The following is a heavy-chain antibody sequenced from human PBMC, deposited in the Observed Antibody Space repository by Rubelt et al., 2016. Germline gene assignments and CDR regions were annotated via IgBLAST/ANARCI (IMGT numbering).Heavy chain of an antibody. V-gene: IGHV4-61*05. D-gene: IGHD3-10*01. CDR2: MHYSGST. CDR1: GGSISSSSYY. J-gene: IGHJ4*02. CDR3: ARDQGIRAMFMDY. Sequence: QLQLQESGPGLVKPSETLSLTCTVSGGSISSSSYYWGWIRQPPGKGLEWIGYMHYSGSTSYSPSLKSRVTKSVATSKNQFSLRLNSVTAADTAVYYCARDQGIRAMFMDYWGQGTLVTVSS.